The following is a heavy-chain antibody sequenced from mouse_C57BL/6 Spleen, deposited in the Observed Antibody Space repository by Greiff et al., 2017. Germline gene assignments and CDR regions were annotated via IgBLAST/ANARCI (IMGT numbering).Heavy chain of an antibody. J-gene: IGHJ2*01. CDR3: ARVGVFDFEY. D-gene: IGHD1-1*02. CDR2: IYPGDGDT. V-gene: IGHV1-82*01. Sequence: QVQLQQSGPELVKPGASVKISCKASGYAFSSSWMNWVKQRPGKGLEWIGRIYPGDGDTNYNGKFKGKATLTADKSSSTAYMQLSSLTSEDSAVYFCARVGVFDFEYWGEGTTLTVSS. CDR1: GYAFSSSW.